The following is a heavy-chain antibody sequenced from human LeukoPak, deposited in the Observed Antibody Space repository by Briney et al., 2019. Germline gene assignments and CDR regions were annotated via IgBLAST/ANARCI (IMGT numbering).Heavy chain of an antibody. Sequence: GESLQISCQGSGYSFTNYWIAWVRQMPGKGLEWMGITYPGDSDTRYSPSFQGQVTISADKSISTAYLQWSSLEASDTAMYYCARHQGSNYGLDVWGQGTTATVSS. CDR1: GYSFTNYW. J-gene: IGHJ6*02. CDR3: ARHQGSNYGLDV. V-gene: IGHV5-51*01. CDR2: TYPGDSDT. D-gene: IGHD6-13*01.